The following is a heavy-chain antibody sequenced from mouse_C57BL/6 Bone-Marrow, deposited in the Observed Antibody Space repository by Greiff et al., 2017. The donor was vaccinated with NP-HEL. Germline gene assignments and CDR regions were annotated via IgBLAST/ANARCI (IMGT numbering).Heavy chain of an antibody. D-gene: IGHD2-1*01. CDR1: GFSLTSYG. Sequence: VKLMESGPGLVAPSQSLSITCTVSGFSLTSYGVSWVRQPPGKGLEWLGVIWGDGSTHYHSALISRLSLSKDNSKSQVFLKLNSLQTDDTATYYCAKPDYYGKSEPQWGAGDYWGQGTSVTVSS. J-gene: IGHJ4*01. CDR2: IWGDGST. V-gene: IGHV2-3*01. CDR3: AKPDYYGKSEPQWGAGDY.